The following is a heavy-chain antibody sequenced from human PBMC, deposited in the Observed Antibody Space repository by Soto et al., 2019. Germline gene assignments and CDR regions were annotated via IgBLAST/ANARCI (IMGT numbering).Heavy chain of an antibody. D-gene: IGHD2-21*02. CDR1: GFTFSSYG. CDR2: ISYDGSNK. J-gene: IGHJ4*02. CDR3: AKGRPPFNSVTAIHPKQYYFDY. V-gene: IGHV3-30*18. Sequence: SLRLSCAASGFTFSSYGMHWVRQAPGKGLEWVAVISYDGSNKYYADSVKGRFTISRDNSKNTLYLQMNSLRAEDTAVYYCAKGRPPFNSVTAIHPKQYYFDYWGQGTLVTVSS.